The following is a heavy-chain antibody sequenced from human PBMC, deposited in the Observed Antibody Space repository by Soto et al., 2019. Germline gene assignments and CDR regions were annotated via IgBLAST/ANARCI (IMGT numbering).Heavy chain of an antibody. V-gene: IGHV4-34*01. CDR3: VRRGKDSSGEFHFDY. CDR2: INHSGST. J-gene: IGHJ4*02. CDR1: GGSFSGHY. Sequence: SETLSLTCAVYGGSFSGHYWNWIRQPPGKGLEWIGEINHSGSTNYNPSLKSRVTISVDTSKNQFSLKLSSVTAADTAVYYCVRRGKDSSGEFHFDYWAQGTLVTVS. D-gene: IGHD3-22*01.